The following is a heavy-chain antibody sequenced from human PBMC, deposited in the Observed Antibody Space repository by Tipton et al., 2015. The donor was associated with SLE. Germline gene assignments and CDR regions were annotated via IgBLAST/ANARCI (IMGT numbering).Heavy chain of an antibody. CDR3: ARDSRWLPDY. Sequence: SLRLSCAASGFTFSSYAMHWVRQAPGKGLEWVSSISSSSSYIYYADSVKGRFTISRDNAKNSLYLQMNSLRAEDTAVYYCARDSRWLPDYWGQGTLVTVSS. J-gene: IGHJ4*02. D-gene: IGHD5-12*01. V-gene: IGHV3-21*03. CDR2: ISSSSSYI. CDR1: GFTFSSYA.